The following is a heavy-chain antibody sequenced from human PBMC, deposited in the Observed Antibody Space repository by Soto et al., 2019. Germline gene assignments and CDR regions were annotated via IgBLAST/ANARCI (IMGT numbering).Heavy chain of an antibody. CDR1: GFTFSSYG. J-gene: IGHJ6*02. CDR2: ISYDGSNK. V-gene: IGHV3-30*03. Sequence: QVQLVESGGGVVQPGRSLRLSCAASGFTFSSYGMHWVRQAPGKGLEWVAVISYDGSNKYYADSVKGRFTISRDNSKNTLYLQMNSLRAEDTAVYYCATSDDDYGAHPSYYGMDVWGQGTPVTVSS. CDR3: ATSDDDYGAHPSYYGMDV. D-gene: IGHD4-17*01.